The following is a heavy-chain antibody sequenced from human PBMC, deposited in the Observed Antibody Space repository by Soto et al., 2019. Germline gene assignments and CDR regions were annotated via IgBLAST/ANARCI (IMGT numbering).Heavy chain of an antibody. CDR3: ARAKYYYYGMDV. CDR1: GFTFSSYD. V-gene: IGHV3-13*01. Sequence: GFTFSSYDMHWVRQATGKGLEWVSAIGTAGDTYYPGSVKGRFTISRENAKNSLYLQMNSLRAEDTAVYYCARAKYYYYGMDVWGQGTTVTVSS. CDR2: IGTAGDT. J-gene: IGHJ6*02.